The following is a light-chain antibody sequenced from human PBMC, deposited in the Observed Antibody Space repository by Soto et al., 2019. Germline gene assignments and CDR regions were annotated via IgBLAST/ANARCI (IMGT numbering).Light chain of an antibody. CDR2: KAS. Sequence: DIQITQVPSTLSGPLRDRLTNTCRASQTSSSWLAWYQQKPGKAPKLLIYKASTLKSGVPSRFSGSGSGTEFTLTISSLQPDDFATYYCQHYNSYSEAFGQGTKVDIK. CDR3: QHYNSYSEA. V-gene: IGKV1-5*03. J-gene: IGKJ1*01. CDR1: QTSSSW.